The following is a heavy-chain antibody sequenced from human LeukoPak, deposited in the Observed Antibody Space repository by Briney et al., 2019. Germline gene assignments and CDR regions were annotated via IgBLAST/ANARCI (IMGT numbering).Heavy chain of an antibody. CDR2: IRYDGSNK. CDR3: AKDLLPSDYYYYMDV. Sequence: PGGSLRLSCAASGFTFSSYGMHWVRQTPGKGLEWVAYIRYDGSNKYYEDSMKGRFTISRDNSKNTLYLQMNSLRAEDTAVYYCAKDLLPSDYYYYMDVWGKGTTVTVSS. D-gene: IGHD2-15*01. V-gene: IGHV3-30*02. CDR1: GFTFSSYG. J-gene: IGHJ6*03.